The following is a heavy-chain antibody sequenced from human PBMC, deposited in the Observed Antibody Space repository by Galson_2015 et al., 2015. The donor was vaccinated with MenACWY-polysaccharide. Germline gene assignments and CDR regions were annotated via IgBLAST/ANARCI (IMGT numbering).Heavy chain of an antibody. CDR2: MNPNSGTS. Sequence: SVKESYKASGYTFTNFDINWVRPAPGQGLERTAWMNPNSGTSGYAQKFHGRVPLTKEPSINTAYLELSSLRSEDTAMYYCARTFGDFDYWGQGTLVTVSS. V-gene: IGHV1-8*01. D-gene: IGHD3-10*01. CDR1: GYTFTNFD. J-gene: IGHJ4*02. CDR3: ARTFGDFDY.